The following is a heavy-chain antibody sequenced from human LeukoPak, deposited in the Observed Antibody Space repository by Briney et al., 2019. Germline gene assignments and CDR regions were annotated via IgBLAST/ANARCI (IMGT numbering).Heavy chain of an antibody. CDR3: ARAALNDAGNWFDP. CDR1: GYTFTSYD. J-gene: IGHJ5*02. Sequence: ASVKVSCKASGYTFTSYDINWVRQATGQGLEWMGWMNPNSGNTGYAQKFQGRVTMTRNTSISTAYMELSSLRSEDTAAYYCARAALNDAGNWFDPWGQGTLVTVSS. CDR2: MNPNSGNT. V-gene: IGHV1-8*01. D-gene: IGHD1-1*01.